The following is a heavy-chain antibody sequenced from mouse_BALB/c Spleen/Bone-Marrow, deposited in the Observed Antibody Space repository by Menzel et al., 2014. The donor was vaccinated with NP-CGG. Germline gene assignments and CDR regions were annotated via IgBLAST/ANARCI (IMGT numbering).Heavy chain of an antibody. V-gene: IGHV1-9*01. CDR1: GYTFSSYW. Sequence: QVQLQQSGAELMKPGASVKISCKATGYTFSSYWIEWVKQRPGHGLEWIGEILPGSDSTNYNEKFKGKARFTADTSSNTAYMQLSSLTSEDSAVYYCARCRDWYFDVWGAGTTVTVSS. J-gene: IGHJ1*01. CDR3: ARCRDWYFDV. CDR2: ILPGSDST.